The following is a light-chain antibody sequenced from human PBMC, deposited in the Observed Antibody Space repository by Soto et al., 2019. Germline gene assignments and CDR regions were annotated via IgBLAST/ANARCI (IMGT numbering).Light chain of an antibody. J-gene: IGKJ4*01. CDR2: AAS. CDR3: QRGYTTPR. V-gene: IGKV1-39*01. CDR1: QTIDNY. Sequence: DIQMTQSPSNLSASIGDRVTITCRASQTIDNYLNWYQQKPGKAPKLLISAASRLQSGVPSRFSGVGSGKDFTLTINTLQPEDIATYFCQRGYTTPRFGGGTQVEIK.